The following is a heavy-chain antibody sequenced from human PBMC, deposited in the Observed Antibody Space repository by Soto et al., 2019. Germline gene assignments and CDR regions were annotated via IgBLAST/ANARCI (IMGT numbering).Heavy chain of an antibody. Sequence: QVQLVESGGGVVQPGRSLRLSCAASGFTFSSYGMHWVRQAPGKGLEWVAVISYDGSNKYYADSVKGRFTISRDNSKNTLYLQMNSLRAEDTAVYYCAKLRSTNLWFGENWGQGTLVTVSS. V-gene: IGHV3-30*18. CDR3: AKLRSTNLWFGEN. CDR2: ISYDGSNK. D-gene: IGHD3-10*01. J-gene: IGHJ4*02. CDR1: GFTFSSYG.